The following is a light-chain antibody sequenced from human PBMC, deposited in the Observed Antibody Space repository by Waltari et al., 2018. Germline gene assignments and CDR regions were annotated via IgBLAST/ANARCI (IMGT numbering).Light chain of an antibody. V-gene: IGKV1-39*01. CDR3: QQGYTAPLT. CDR2: GAS. J-gene: IGKJ4*01. Sequence: DIQLTQSPSSLSASEGDRVTITCRASQNIRSYLNWYQQSPGKAPNLLIYGASSLQSGIPSRFSGSGYGTDFTFTISSLQPEDFTTYYCQQGYTAPLTFGGGTKLEIK. CDR1: QNIRSY.